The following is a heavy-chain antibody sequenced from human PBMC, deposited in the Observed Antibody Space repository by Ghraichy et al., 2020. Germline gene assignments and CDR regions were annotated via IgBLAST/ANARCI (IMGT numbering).Heavy chain of an antibody. CDR3: AGFIADYKY. Sequence: GSLRLSCVASGFSFRTYWMNWVRQVPDKGLEWVANINPDGNEKRTVDSVRGRFTISRDNARNSLYLQMDSLTVEDTAVYFCAGFIADYKYWGPGALVTVSS. J-gene: IGHJ4*02. CDR1: GFSFRTYW. D-gene: IGHD4-11*01. V-gene: IGHV3-7*01. CDR2: INPDGNEK.